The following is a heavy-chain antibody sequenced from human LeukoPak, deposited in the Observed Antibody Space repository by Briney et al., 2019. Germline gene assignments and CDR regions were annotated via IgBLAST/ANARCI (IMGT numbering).Heavy chain of an antibody. V-gene: IGHV3-23*01. D-gene: IGHD6-19*01. J-gene: IGHJ4*02. CDR1: GFTFSSYA. CDR2: ISGSGGST. CDR3: AKDGDSSGWYEFDY. Sequence: PGGSLRLACAASGFTFSSYAMSWVRQAPGKGLEWVSTISGSGGSTYYADSVKGRFTISRDNSKNTLYLQMNSLRAEDTAVYYCAKDGDSSGWYEFDYWGQGTLVTVSS.